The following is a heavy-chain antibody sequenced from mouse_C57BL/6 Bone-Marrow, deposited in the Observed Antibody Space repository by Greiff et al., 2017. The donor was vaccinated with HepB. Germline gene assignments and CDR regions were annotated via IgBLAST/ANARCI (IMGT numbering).Heavy chain of an antibody. CDR3: AIPDGDGAGFGY. J-gene: IGHJ3*01. V-gene: IGHV1-76*01. D-gene: IGHD3-3*01. CDR2: IYPGGGNT. CDR1: GYTFTDYY. Sequence: VQLQQSGAELVRPGASVQLSCKASGYTFTDYYIHWVKQRPGQGLEWIARIYPGGGNTNYTEKFKGKATLTADKSSSTAYMQLSSLTSEDSAVYFCAIPDGDGAGFGYWGQGTPVTASS.